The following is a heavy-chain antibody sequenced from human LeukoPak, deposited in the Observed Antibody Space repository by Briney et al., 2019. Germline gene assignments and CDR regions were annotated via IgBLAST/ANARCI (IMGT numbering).Heavy chain of an antibody. V-gene: IGHV3-23*01. CDR3: ARSAVGTSCCTAVDY. J-gene: IGHJ4*02. Sequence: QPGGSLRLSCAASGFTFSTYAMTWVRQAPGEGLEWVSGISTSGDRTYYADSVKGRFTISRDNSKNTLYLQMNSLRAEDTAEDYCARSAVGTSCCTAVDYWGQGTLVTVSS. CDR1: GFTFSTYA. CDR2: ISTSGDRT. D-gene: IGHD1-26*01.